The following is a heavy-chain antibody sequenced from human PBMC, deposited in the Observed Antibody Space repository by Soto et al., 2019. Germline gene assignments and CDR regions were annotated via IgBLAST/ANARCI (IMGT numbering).Heavy chain of an antibody. D-gene: IGHD3-3*01. CDR1: GYTFTSYA. CDR3: ARDPVRYYDFWSGPNWFDP. CDR2: INAGNGNT. J-gene: IGHJ5*02. V-gene: IGHV1-3*01. Sequence: AASVKVSCKASGYTFTSYAMNWVRQAPGQRLEWMGWINAGNGNTKYSQKFQGRVTITRDTSASTAYMELSSLRSEDTAVYYCARDPVRYYDFWSGPNWFDPWGQGTLVTVSS.